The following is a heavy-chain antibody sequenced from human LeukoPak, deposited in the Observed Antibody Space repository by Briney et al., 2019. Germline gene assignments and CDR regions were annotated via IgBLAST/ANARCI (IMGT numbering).Heavy chain of an antibody. D-gene: IGHD1-26*01. CDR1: GFTFSSYW. V-gene: IGHV3-7*01. J-gene: IGHJ3*02. CDR3: ARDGIPTYAFDI. Sequence: GGSLRLSCSASGFTFSSYWMSWVRQAPGKGLEWMANINRDGGAQNYVDSVKGRFTISRDNAKNSLFLQMNNLRAEDTALYYCARDGIPTYAFDIWGQGTMVTVSP. CDR2: INRDGGAQ.